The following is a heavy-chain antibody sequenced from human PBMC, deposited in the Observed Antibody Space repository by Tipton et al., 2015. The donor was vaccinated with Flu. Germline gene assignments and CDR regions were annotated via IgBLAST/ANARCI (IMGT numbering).Heavy chain of an antibody. CDR2: ISYSVTT. Sequence: GASISDYYWNWIRQRPGKGLEWLAHISYSVTTDYNPSLKSRLTVSADTSKNQFSLKLTSVTATDTAIYYCASAPTMTTFFFWGQGTLVTVSS. CDR3: ASAPTMTTFFF. CDR1: GASISDYY. V-gene: IGHV4-59*08. D-gene: IGHD4-17*01. J-gene: IGHJ4*02.